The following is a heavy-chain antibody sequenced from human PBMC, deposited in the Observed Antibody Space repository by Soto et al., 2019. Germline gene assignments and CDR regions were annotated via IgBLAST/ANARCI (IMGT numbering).Heavy chain of an antibody. V-gene: IGHV4-59*01. CDR1: GGSISSYY. J-gene: IGHJ4*02. CDR2: IYYSGST. CDR3: ARDLRLDDILTGYLGY. D-gene: IGHD3-9*01. Sequence: SETLSLTCTVSGGSISSYYWSWIRQPPGKGLEWIGYIYYSGSTNYNPSLKSRVTISVDTSKNQFSLKLSSVTAADTAVYYCARDLRLDDILTGYLGYWGQGSLVTVSS.